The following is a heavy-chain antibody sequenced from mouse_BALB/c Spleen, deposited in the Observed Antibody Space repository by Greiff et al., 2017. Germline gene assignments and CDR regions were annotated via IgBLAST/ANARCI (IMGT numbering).Heavy chain of an antibody. J-gene: IGHJ4*01. Sequence: EVMLVESGGGLVQPGGSRKLSCAASGFTFSSFGMHWVRQAPEKGLEWVAYISSGSSTIYYADTVKGRFTISRDNPKNTLFLQMTSLRSEDTAMYYCATLLRIAMDYWGQGTSVTVSS. CDR3: ATLLRIAMDY. D-gene: IGHD1-2*01. CDR1: GFTFSSFG. V-gene: IGHV5-17*02. CDR2: ISSGSSTI.